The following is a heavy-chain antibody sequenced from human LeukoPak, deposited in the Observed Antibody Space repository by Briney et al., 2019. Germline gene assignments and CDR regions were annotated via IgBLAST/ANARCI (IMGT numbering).Heavy chain of an antibody. CDR3: ARVNFDYGDYTFDY. CDR2: INHSGST. D-gene: IGHD4-17*01. Sequence: SETLSLTCAVYGGSLSGYYWSWIRQPPGKGLEWIGEINHSGSTNYNPSLKSRVTISVDTSKNQFSLKLSSVTAADTAVYYCARVNFDYGDYTFDYWGQGTLVTVSS. CDR1: GGSLSGYY. J-gene: IGHJ4*02. V-gene: IGHV4-34*01.